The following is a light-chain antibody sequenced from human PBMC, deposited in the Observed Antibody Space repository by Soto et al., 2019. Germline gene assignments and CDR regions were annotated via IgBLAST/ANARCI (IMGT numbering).Light chain of an antibody. CDR3: QQSNNGPPLT. CDR1: QSVITD. Sequence: EIVMTQSPATLSVSPGERATLSCRASQSVITDVAWYQQKPGQAPRLLIYGASARATGVPARFSGSGAGTEFTLTISSLQSEDFAGYYCQQSNNGPPLTFGGGTKVEIK. J-gene: IGKJ4*01. V-gene: IGKV3-15*01. CDR2: GAS.